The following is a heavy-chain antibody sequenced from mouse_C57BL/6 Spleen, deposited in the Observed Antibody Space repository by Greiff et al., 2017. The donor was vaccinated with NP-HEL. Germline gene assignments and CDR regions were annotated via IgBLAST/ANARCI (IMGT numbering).Heavy chain of an antibody. CDR3: ARRDPTVVAFDY. CDR2: IDPSDSYT. V-gene: IGHV1-50*01. D-gene: IGHD1-1*01. J-gene: IGHJ2*01. CDR1: GYTFTSYW. Sequence: QVQLKQPGAELVKPGASVKLSCKASGYTFTSYWMQWVKQRPGQGLEWIGEIDPSDSYTNYNQKFKGKATLTVDTSSSTAYMQLSSLTSEDSAVYYCARRDPTVVAFDYWGQGTTLTVSS.